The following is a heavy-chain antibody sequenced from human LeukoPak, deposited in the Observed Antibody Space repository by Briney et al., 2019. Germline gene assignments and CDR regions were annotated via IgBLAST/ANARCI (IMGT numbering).Heavy chain of an antibody. CDR2: IKQDGSEK. V-gene: IGHV3-7*01. Sequence: RGSLRLSCAASGFTFSTYWMSWVRQAPGKGLEWVANIKQDGSEKYYVDSVKGRFTISRDNAKNSLYLQMNSLRAEDTAVYYCARVAVIYYYYMEVWGKGTTVTVSS. J-gene: IGHJ6*03. CDR3: ARVAVIYYYYMEV. CDR1: GFTFSTYW. D-gene: IGHD2/OR15-2a*01.